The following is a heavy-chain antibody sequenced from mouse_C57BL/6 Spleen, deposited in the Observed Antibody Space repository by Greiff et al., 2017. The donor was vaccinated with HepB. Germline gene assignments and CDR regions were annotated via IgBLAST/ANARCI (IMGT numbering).Heavy chain of an antibody. CDR3: ARELGGY. Sequence: EVLGVESGGDLVKPGGSLKLSCAASGFTFSSYGMSWVRQTPDKRLEWVATISSGGSYTYYPDSVKGRFTISRDNAKNTLYLQMSSLKSEDTAMYYCARELGGYWGQGTTLTVSS. CDR1: GFTFSSYG. CDR2: ISSGGSYT. D-gene: IGHD4-1*01. J-gene: IGHJ2*01. V-gene: IGHV5-6*01.